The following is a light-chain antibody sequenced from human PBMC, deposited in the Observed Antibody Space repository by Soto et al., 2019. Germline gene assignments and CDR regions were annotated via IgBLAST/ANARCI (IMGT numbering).Light chain of an antibody. CDR1: QNIQNY. V-gene: IGKV1-39*01. J-gene: IGKJ4*01. CDR3: QQGYSTPLP. Sequence: DIQMTQSPSSLSASVGDGVTITCRASQNIQNYLNWYQQKPGKAPELLIYSTSNLQSGVPSRFSGSGSDTDCTLTISNVPPEDFASYSCQQGYSTPLPFGGGTKVEIK. CDR2: STS.